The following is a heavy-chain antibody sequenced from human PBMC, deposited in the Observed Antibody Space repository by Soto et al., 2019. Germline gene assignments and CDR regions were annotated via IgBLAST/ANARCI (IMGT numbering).Heavy chain of an antibody. V-gene: IGHV3-30*18. J-gene: IGHJ6*02. CDR1: GFTFSNFG. CDR2: ISYDGSNR. CDR3: AKDVYSRYDQRGDYYGMDV. D-gene: IGHD5-12*01. Sequence: QVQLVESGGGVVQPGRSLRLSCAASGFTFSNFGIHWVRQAPGKGLEWVAVISYDGSNRYYGDSVKGRFTISRDNSKNTLYMEMKSLRAEDTAVYYCAKDVYSRYDQRGDYYGMDVWGQGTTVTVSS.